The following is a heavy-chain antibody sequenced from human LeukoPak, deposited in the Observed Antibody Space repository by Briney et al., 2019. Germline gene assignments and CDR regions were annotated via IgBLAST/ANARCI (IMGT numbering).Heavy chain of an antibody. V-gene: IGHV4-59*01. D-gene: IGHD6-19*01. CDR1: GGSISNYY. CDR3: ARVAVAGNLDY. Sequence: ASETLSLTCTVSGGSISNYYWSWIRQPPGKGLEWIAYIFDSGDTRYNPSLKSRVTISVDTSKNQFSLKLSSVTAADTAVYYCARVAVAGNLDYWGQGTLVTVSS. J-gene: IGHJ4*02. CDR2: IFDSGDT.